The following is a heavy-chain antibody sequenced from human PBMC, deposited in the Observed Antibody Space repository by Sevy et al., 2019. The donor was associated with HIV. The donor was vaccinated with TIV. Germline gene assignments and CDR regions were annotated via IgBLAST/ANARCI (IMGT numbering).Heavy chain of an antibody. CDR1: GGSFSGYY. CDR2: INHSGST. J-gene: IGHJ5*02. CDR3: ARGGRTYARGWFDP. V-gene: IGHV4-34*01. Sequence: SETLSLTCAVYGGSFSGYYWSWIRQPPGKGLEWIGEINHSGSTNYNPSLKSRVTISVETSKNQFSLKLSSVTAADMAVYYCARGGRTYARGWFDPWGQGTLVTVSS. D-gene: IGHD2-2*01.